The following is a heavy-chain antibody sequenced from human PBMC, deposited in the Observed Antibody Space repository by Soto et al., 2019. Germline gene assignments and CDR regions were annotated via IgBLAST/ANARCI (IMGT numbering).Heavy chain of an antibody. V-gene: IGHV5-51*01. D-gene: IGHD6-6*01. J-gene: IGHJ6*02. CDR2: IYPGDSDT. CDR1: GYSFTSYW. CDR3: ARATAARPTSQSFLDYYYYYYGLDV. Sequence: GESLKISCKGSGYSFTSYWIGWVRQMPGKGLEWMGIIYPGDSDTRYSPSFQGQVTISADKSISTAYLQWSSLKASDTAMYYCARATAARPTSQSFLDYYYYYYGLDVWGPGITVNVFS.